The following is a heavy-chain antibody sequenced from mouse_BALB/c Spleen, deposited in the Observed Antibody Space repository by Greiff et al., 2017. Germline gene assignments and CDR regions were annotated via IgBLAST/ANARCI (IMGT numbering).Heavy chain of an antibody. J-gene: IGHJ3*01. Sequence: EVKLQESGAELVRPGALVKLSCKASGFNIKDYYMHWVKQRPEQGLEWIGWIDPENGNTIYDPKFQGKASITADTSSNTAYLQLSSLTSEDTAVYYCARGDSFAYWGQGTLVTVSA. CDR2: IDPENGNT. CDR3: ARGDSFAY. D-gene: IGHD2-13*01. CDR1: GFNIKDYY. V-gene: IGHV14-1*02.